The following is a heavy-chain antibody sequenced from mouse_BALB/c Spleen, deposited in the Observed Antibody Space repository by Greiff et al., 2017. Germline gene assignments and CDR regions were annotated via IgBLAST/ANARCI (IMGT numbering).Heavy chain of an antibody. CDR1: GFSLTSYG. V-gene: IGHV2-9*02. J-gene: IGHJ1*01. CDR3: ARDPLYYGSSYGGYFDV. Sequence: VHLVESGPGLVAPSQSLSITCTVSGFSLTSYGVHWVRQPPGKGLEWLGVIWAGGSTNYNSALMSRLSISKDNSKSQVFLKMNSLQTDDTAMYYCARDPLYYGSSYGGYFDVWGAGTTVTVSS. D-gene: IGHD1-1*01. CDR2: IWAGGST.